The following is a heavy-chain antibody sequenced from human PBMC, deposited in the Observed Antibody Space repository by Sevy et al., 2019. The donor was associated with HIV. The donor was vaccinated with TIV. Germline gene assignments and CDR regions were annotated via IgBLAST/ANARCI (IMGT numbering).Heavy chain of an antibody. V-gene: IGHV3-21*01. Sequence: GGSLRLSCAASGFTFSSYSMNWVRQAPGKGLEWVSSISSSSSYIYYADSVKGRFTISRDNAKNSLYLQMNSLRAEDTAVYYCARPYTGSSIAARGLWYYYGMDVWGQGTTVTVSS. D-gene: IGHD6-6*01. J-gene: IGHJ6*02. CDR3: ARPYTGSSIAARGLWYYYGMDV. CDR2: ISSSSSYI. CDR1: GFTFSSYS.